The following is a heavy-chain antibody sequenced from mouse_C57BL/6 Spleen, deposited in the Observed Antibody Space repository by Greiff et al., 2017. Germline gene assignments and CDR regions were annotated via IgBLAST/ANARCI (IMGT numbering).Heavy chain of an antibody. CDR3: AGGYDGPPMDY. CDR1: GYAFSSSW. D-gene: IGHD2-3*01. CDR2: IYPGDGDT. J-gene: IGHJ4*01. Sequence: VKLMESGPELVKPGASVKISCKASGYAFSSSWMNWVKQRPGKGLEWIGRIYPGDGDTNYNGKFKGKATLTADKSSSTAYMQLSSLTSEDSAVYFCAGGYDGPPMDYWGQGTSVTVSS. V-gene: IGHV1-82*01.